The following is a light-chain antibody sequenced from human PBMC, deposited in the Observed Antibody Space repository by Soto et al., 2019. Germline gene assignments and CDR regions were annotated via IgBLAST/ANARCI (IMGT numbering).Light chain of an antibody. CDR3: CSYAGSYTRV. CDR2: DVS. V-gene: IGLV2-11*01. CDR1: SSDVGGYNY. Sequence: QSALTQPRSVSGSPGQSVTISCTGTSSDVGGYNYVSWYQQHPGKAPKLMIYDVSKRPSGVPDRFSGSISGNTASLTISGLQAEDEADYYCCSYAGSYTRVFGGGTKLTVL. J-gene: IGLJ3*02.